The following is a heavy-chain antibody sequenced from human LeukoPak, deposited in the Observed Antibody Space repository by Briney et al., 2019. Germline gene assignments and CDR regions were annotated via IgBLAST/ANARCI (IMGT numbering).Heavy chain of an antibody. D-gene: IGHD6-19*01. CDR1: GGSFSGYY. J-gene: IGHJ4*02. CDR3: AKGSSGWQMDFDY. Sequence: PSETLSLTCAVYGGSFSGYYWSWIRQPPGKGLEWVSAISGSGGSTYYADSVKGRFTISRDNSKNTLYLQMNSLRAEDTAVYYCAKGSSGWQMDFDYWGQGTLVTVSS. V-gene: IGHV3-23*01. CDR2: ISGSGGST.